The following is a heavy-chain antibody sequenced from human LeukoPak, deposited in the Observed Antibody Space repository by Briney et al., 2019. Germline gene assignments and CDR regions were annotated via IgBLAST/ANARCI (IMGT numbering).Heavy chain of an antibody. V-gene: IGHV4-34*01. Sequence: PSETLSLTCAVYGGSFSGYYWSWIRQPPGKGLEWIGEINHSGSTNYNPSLKSRVTISVDTSKDQFSLKLSSVTAADTAVYYCARVAHSSSWIPYWGQGTLVTVSS. CDR1: GGSFSGYY. D-gene: IGHD6-13*01. J-gene: IGHJ4*02. CDR2: INHSGST. CDR3: ARVAHSSSWIPY.